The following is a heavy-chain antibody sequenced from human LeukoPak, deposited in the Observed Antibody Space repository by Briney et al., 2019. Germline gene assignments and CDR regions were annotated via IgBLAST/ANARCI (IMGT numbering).Heavy chain of an antibody. CDR1: GFTFSSYA. CDR2: ISGSGGST. CDR3: AKVRSGITGTNDY. J-gene: IGHJ4*02. Sequence: GGSLRLSCAASGFTFSSYAMSWVRQAPGKGLEWVSAISGSGGSTYYADSVKGRFTISRHNSKNTLYLQMNSLRAEDTAVYYCAKVRSGITGTNDYWGQGTLVTVSS. D-gene: IGHD1-7*01. V-gene: IGHV3-23*01.